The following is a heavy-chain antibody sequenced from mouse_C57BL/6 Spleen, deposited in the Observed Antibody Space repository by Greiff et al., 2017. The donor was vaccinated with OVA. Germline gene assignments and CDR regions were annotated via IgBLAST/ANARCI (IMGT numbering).Heavy chain of an antibody. CDR1: GYTFTSYW. D-gene: IGHD2-3*01. CDR3: ARSDDGYYGGYAMDY. Sequence: QVQLQQPGAELVKPGASVKLSCKASGYTFTSYWLHWVKQRPGRGLEWIGRIDPNSGGTKYNEKFKSKATLTVDKPSSTAYMQRSSLTSEYSAVYYCARSDDGYYGGYAMDYWGQGTSVTVSS. J-gene: IGHJ4*01. CDR2: IDPNSGGT. V-gene: IGHV1-72*01.